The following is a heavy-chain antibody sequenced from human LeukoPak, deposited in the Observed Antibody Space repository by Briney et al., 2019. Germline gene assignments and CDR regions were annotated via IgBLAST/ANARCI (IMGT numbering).Heavy chain of an antibody. D-gene: IGHD3/OR15-3a*01. CDR2: IYSGGST. Sequence: PGGSLRLSCAASGFTVSSNYMSWVRQAPGKGLEWVSVIYSGGSTYYADSVKGRFTISRDNSKNTLYLQMNSLRAEDTAVYYCARDWTSTAYWFDPWGQGTLVTVSS. CDR3: ARDWTSTAYWFDP. V-gene: IGHV3-53*01. CDR1: GFTVSSNY. J-gene: IGHJ5*02.